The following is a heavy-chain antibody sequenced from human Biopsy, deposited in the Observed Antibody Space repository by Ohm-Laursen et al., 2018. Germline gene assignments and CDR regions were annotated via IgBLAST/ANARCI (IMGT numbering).Heavy chain of an antibody. V-gene: IGHV3-11*01. J-gene: IGHJ4*02. CDR3: VTEVGGVSSWYNN. CDR2: ISSSGNTE. CDR1: GFSFADYY. Sequence: SLRLSCSANGFSFADYYMSWIRQAPGKGLDWVSYISSSGNTEKYADSVKGRFTISRDNAKQSVHLQMNSLRAEDTAVYYCVTEVGGVSSWYNNWGQGTLATASS. D-gene: IGHD6-13*01.